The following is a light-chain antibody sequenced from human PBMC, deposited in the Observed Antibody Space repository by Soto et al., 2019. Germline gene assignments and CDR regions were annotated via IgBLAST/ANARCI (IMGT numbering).Light chain of an antibody. CDR2: EVS. J-gene: IGLJ2*01. CDR3: SSYTSSSTVV. CDR1: SSDVGGYNY. Sequence: QSVLTQPASVSGSPGQSITISCTGTSSDVGGYNYVSWYQQHPGKAPKLMIYEVSHRPSGVANRFSGSKSGTTVSLTLAGLQSEDEADYYCSSYTSSSTVVFGGGTKLTVL. V-gene: IGLV2-14*01.